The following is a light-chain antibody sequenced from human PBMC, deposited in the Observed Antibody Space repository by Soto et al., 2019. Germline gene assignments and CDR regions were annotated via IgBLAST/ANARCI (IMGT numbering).Light chain of an antibody. J-gene: IGKJ4*01. Sequence: DIQMTQSPSSVYASVGDRVTITCRASQGISSRLALYQQKPGKAHNLLIYAASSLQSGVPSRFSGSGSETDFTLTIGSLQPEDFATDYCQQSNSFHLTFGGGTKVEIK. CDR3: QQSNSFHLT. V-gene: IGKV1-12*01. CDR1: QGISSR. CDR2: AAS.